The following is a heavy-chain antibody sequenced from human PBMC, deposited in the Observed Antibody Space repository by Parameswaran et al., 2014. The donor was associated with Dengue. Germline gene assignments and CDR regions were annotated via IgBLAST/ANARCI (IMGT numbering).Heavy chain of an antibody. J-gene: IGHJ2*01. CDR3: ARDYDL. Sequence: WIRQPPGKGLEWIGYIYYSGSTYYNPSLKSRVTISVDTSKNQFSLKLSSVTAADTAVYYCARDYDLWGRGTWSPSPQ. CDR2: IYYSGST. V-gene: IGHV4-30-4*01.